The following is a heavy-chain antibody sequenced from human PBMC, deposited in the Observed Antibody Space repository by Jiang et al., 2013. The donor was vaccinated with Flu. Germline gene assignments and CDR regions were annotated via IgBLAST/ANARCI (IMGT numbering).Heavy chain of an antibody. J-gene: IGHJ3*02. CDR3: AGGYSRTLVLNGFDI. CDR2: IYYTGTT. CDR1: GVSISSDTYY. Sequence: SLTCTVSGVSISSDTYYWGWIRQPPGKGLEWIGSIYYTGTTFCNPSLKSRVTIFKDTSKNQFSLNLTSATTTDTATYYCAGGYSRTLVLNGFDIWGQGTMVTVSS. V-gene: IGHV4-39*01. D-gene: IGHD5-12*01.